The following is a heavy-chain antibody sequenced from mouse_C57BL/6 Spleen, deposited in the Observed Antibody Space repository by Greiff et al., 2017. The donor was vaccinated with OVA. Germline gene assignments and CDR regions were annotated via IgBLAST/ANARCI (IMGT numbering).Heavy chain of an antibody. CDR3: TRDPNYYGSSYWFAY. D-gene: IGHD1-1*01. CDR1: GFTFSSYA. CDR2: ISSGGDYI. Sequence: EVQRVESGEGLVKPGGSLKLSCAASGFTFSSYAMSWVRQTPETRLEWVAYISSGGDYIYYADTVKGRFTISRDNARNTLYLQMSSLKSEDTAMYYCTRDPNYYGSSYWFAYWGQGTLVTVSA. V-gene: IGHV5-9-1*02. J-gene: IGHJ3*01.